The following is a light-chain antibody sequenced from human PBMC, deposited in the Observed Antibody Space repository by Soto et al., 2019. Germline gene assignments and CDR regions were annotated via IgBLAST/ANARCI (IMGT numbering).Light chain of an antibody. Sequence: DIQTTQSPSSLSASVGDRVTITCRASQSISNYLNWYQQKPGKAPKLLIFAASSLQSGVPSRFSGSGSGTDFTLTISSLQPEDFATYYCQQSDSIPITFGQGTRLEI. CDR2: AAS. CDR3: QQSDSIPIT. V-gene: IGKV1-39*01. J-gene: IGKJ5*01. CDR1: QSISNY.